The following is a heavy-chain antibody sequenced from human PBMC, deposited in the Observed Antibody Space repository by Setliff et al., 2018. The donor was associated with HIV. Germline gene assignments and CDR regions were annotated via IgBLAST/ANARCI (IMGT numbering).Heavy chain of an antibody. CDR2: IKQDGSEK. Sequence: GGSLRLSCAASGFTFSSYWMSWVRQAPGKGLEWVANIKQDGSEKYYVDSVKGRFTISRDNAKNSLYLQMNSLRAEDTAVYYCAGEKGSYSSSWTRTDAFDIWGQGTMVTVSS. CDR3: AGEKGSYSSSWTRTDAFDI. CDR1: GFTFSSYW. V-gene: IGHV3-7*01. J-gene: IGHJ3*02. D-gene: IGHD6-13*01.